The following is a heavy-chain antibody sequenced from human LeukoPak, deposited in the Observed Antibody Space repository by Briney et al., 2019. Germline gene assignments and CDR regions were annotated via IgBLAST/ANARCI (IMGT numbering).Heavy chain of an antibody. CDR3: VHGGLYYLDY. V-gene: IGHV3-23*01. Sequence: RGSLRLSCAASGFTFSSLGMSWVRRAPGKGLEWVSAISGSGSTYHADSVKGRFTISRDIFKNTLYLQMNSLRAEDTAVYYCVHGGLYYLDYWGQGTLVTVSS. J-gene: IGHJ4*02. CDR1: GFTFSSLG. D-gene: IGHD3-10*01. CDR2: ISGSGST.